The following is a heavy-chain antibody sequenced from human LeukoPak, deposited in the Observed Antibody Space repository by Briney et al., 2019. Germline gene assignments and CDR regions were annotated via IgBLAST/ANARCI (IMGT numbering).Heavy chain of an antibody. V-gene: IGHV1-8*01. D-gene: IGHD6-19*01. CDR3: ARGKGIAVAIAGY. J-gene: IGHJ4*02. CDR2: MNPNSGNT. Sequence: ASVKVSCKASGYTFTSYDINWVRQATGQGLEWMGGMNPNSGNTGYAQKFQGRVTMTRNTSISTAYMELSSLRSENTAVYYCARGKGIAVAIAGYWGQGTLVTVSS. CDR1: GYTFTSYD.